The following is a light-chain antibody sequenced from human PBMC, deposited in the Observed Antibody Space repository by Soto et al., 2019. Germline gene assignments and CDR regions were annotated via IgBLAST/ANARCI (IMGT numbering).Light chain of an antibody. CDR2: GAS. CDR3: QQYNNWPDMYT. Sequence: EIVMTQSPATLSVSPGERVTVSCRASQSLSSSLAWYQQKPGQAPRLLIYGASTRATGTPARFSGSGSGTEFTITISSLQSEDFAVYYCQQYNNWPDMYTFGQGTKLEIK. CDR1: QSLSSS. J-gene: IGKJ2*01. V-gene: IGKV3-15*01.